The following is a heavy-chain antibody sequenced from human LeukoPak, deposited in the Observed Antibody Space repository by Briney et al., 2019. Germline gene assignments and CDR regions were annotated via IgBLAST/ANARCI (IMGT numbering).Heavy chain of an antibody. D-gene: IGHD4-17*01. Sequence: GRSLRLSCAASGFTFSSYGMHWVRQAPGKGLEWVAVIWYDGSNKYYADSVKGRFTISRDNSKNTLYLQMNSLRAEDTAVYYCAREHGVLATVTTWYYYGMDVWGQGTTVTVSS. CDR1: GFTFSSYG. V-gene: IGHV3-33*01. J-gene: IGHJ6*02. CDR2: IWYDGSNK. CDR3: AREHGVLATVTTWYYYGMDV.